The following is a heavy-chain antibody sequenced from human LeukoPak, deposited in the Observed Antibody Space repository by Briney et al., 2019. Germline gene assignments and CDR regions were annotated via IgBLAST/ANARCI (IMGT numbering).Heavy chain of an antibody. V-gene: IGHV1-18*01. J-gene: IGHJ4*02. CDR1: GYTFTSYG. D-gene: IGHD3-22*01. Sequence: ASVKVSCEASGYTFTSYGISWVRQAPGQGLEWMGWISAYNGNTNYAQKLQGRVTMTTDTSTSTAYMELRSLRSDDTAVYYCARDRAYYYDSSGYNTFDYWGQGTLVTVSS. CDR2: ISAYNGNT. CDR3: ARDRAYYYDSSGYNTFDY.